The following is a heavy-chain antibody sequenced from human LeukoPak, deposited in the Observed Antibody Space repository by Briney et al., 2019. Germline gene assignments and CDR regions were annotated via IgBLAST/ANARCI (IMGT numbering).Heavy chain of an antibody. CDR1: GYTFTGYY. V-gene: IGHV1-2*02. J-gene: IGHJ5*02. D-gene: IGHD3-10*01. Sequence: AASVKVSCKASGYTFTGYYMHWVRQAPGQGLEWMGWINPNSGGTNYAQKFQGRVTMTRDTSISTAYMELSRLRSDDTAVYYCARVRGGPLYSGLNWFDPWGQGTLVTVSS. CDR2: INPNSGGT. CDR3: ARVRGGPLYSGLNWFDP.